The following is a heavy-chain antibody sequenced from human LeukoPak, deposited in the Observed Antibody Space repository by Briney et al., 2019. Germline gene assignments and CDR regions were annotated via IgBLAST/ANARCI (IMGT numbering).Heavy chain of an antibody. Sequence: GGSLRLSCAASGFTFSSYGMHWVRQAPGKGLEWVAVIWYDGSNKYYADSVKGRFTISRDNSKSTLYLQMNSLRAEDAALYFCARRPGLERFYFDYWGLGTLVTVSS. CDR1: GFTFSSYG. CDR2: IWYDGSNK. V-gene: IGHV3-33*01. D-gene: IGHD1-1*01. J-gene: IGHJ4*01. CDR3: ARRPGLERFYFDY.